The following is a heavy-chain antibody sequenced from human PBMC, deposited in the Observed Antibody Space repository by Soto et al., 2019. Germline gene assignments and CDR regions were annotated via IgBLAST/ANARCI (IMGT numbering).Heavy chain of an antibody. Sequence: SETLSLTCSVSGGSLSKYYWSWIRQPAGKGLEWIGRISTSGHVVSKVSLRSRLTMSVDMSNNHFSLKLTSVTAADMAVYYCARDNNDFWSLYPLAFDYWGQGALVTVSS. CDR2: ISTSGHV. CDR3: ARDNNDFWSLYPLAFDY. V-gene: IGHV4-4*07. J-gene: IGHJ4*02. CDR1: GGSLSKYY. D-gene: IGHD3-3*01.